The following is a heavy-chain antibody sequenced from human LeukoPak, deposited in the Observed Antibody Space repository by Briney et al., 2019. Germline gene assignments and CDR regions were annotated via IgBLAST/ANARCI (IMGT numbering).Heavy chain of an antibody. CDR1: GGSISSYY. V-gene: IGHV4-4*07. CDR3: ARVSTTMVRGVRQYFDY. J-gene: IGHJ4*02. D-gene: IGHD3-10*01. CDR2: IYTSGST. Sequence: KPSETLSLTCTVSGGSISSYYWSWIRQPAGKGLEWIGRIYTSGSTNYNPSLKSRVTMSVDTSKNQFSLKLSSVTAADTAVYYCARVSTTMVRGVRQYFDYWGRGTLVTVSS.